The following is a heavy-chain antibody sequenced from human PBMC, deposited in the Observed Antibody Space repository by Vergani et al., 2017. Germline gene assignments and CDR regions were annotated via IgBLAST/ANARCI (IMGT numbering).Heavy chain of an antibody. CDR1: EGSVTNYG. Sequence: QVQLAQSGAEVKRPGSSVKVSCKASEGSVTNYGFTWVRQAPGQGLEWMGWINPNSGGTNYAQKFQGRVTMTRDTSISTAYMELSRLRSDDTAVYYCARGQWLPTLSFDYWGQGTLVTVSS. D-gene: IGHD6-19*01. CDR3: ARGQWLPTLSFDY. J-gene: IGHJ4*02. V-gene: IGHV1-2*02. CDR2: INPNSGGT.